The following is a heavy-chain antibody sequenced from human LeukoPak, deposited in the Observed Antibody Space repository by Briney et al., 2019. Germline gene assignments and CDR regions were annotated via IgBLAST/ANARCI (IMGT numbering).Heavy chain of an antibody. CDR1: GYTFTELS. CDR3: ATHYIGGFDY. V-gene: IGHV1-24*01. Sequence: ASVKVSCKVSGYTFTELSMHWVRQAPGKGLEWMGGFDPEDGETIYAQKFQGRVTMTEDTSTDTAYMELSSLRSEDTAVNYCATHYIGGFDYWGQGTLVTVSS. D-gene: IGHD3-16*01. J-gene: IGHJ4*02. CDR2: FDPEDGET.